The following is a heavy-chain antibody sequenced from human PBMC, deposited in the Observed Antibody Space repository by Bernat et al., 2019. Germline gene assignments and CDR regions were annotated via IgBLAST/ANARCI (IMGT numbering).Heavy chain of an antibody. Sequence: EVQLVESGGGLVQPGGSLKLSCAASGFTFSGSAMHWVRQASGKGLEWVGRIRSKANSYATAYAASVKGRFTISRDDSKNTAYLQMNSLKTGDTAVYYCTRFPYDIEGAFDIWGRGTLVTVSS. CDR3: TRFPYDIEGAFDI. D-gene: IGHD3-9*01. V-gene: IGHV3-73*02. CDR1: GFTFSGSA. J-gene: IGHJ3*02. CDR2: IRSKANSYAT.